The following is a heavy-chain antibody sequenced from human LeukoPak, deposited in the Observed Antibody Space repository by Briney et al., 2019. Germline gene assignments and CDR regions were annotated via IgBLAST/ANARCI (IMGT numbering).Heavy chain of an antibody. D-gene: IGHD3-10*01. CDR2: ISSSSSYI. V-gene: IGHV3-21*01. CDR3: AKRYGSGSYYYYYMDV. CDR1: GFTFSSYS. J-gene: IGHJ6*03. Sequence: GGSLRLSCAASGFTFSSYSMNWVRQAPGKGLEWVSSISSSSSYIYYADSVKGRFTISRDNAKNSLYLQMNSLRAEDTAVYYCAKRYGSGSYYYYYMDVWGKGTTVTISS.